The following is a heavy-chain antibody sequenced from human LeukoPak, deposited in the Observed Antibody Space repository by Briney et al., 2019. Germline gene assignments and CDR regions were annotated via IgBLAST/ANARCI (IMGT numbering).Heavy chain of an antibody. CDR1: GFTFDDYG. Sequence: PGGSLRLSCAASGFTFDDYGMSWVRQAPGKGLEWVSGINWNGGSTGYADSVKGRSTISRDNAKNSLYLQMNSLRAEDTALYYCARVSTIFGVSGGFDYWGQGTLVTVSS. J-gene: IGHJ4*02. D-gene: IGHD3-3*01. CDR2: INWNGGST. V-gene: IGHV3-20*04. CDR3: ARVSTIFGVSGGFDY.